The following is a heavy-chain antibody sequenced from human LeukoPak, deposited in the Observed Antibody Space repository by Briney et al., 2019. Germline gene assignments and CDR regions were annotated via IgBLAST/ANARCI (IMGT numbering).Heavy chain of an antibody. V-gene: IGHV3-9*01. CDR1: GFTYLDYA. D-gene: IGHD2-2*01. CDR3: AKGSSTSCYANWFDP. Sequence: GGSLRLSFASSGFTYLDYAMHCVRPARGKDLEWVAGICLNSGSIGYADSVKGRFTISIDNAKNSLYLQMNRLRAKDTDLYFCAKGSSTSCYANWFDPWGQGTRVTVSS. CDR2: ICLNSGSI. J-gene: IGHJ5*02.